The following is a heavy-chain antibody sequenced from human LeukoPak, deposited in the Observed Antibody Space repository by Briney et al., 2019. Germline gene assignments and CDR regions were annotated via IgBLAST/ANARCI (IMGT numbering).Heavy chain of an antibody. CDR1: GGSFSGYY. Sequence: SETLSLTCAVYGGSFSGYYWSWIRQPPGKGLEWIGEINHSGSTNYNPSLKSRVTISVDTSKNQYSLKLSSVTAADTAVYYCARGQSQNYYDSSGYPDYWGQGTLVTVSS. J-gene: IGHJ4*02. D-gene: IGHD3-22*01. V-gene: IGHV4-34*01. CDR3: ARGQSQNYYDSSGYPDY. CDR2: INHSGST.